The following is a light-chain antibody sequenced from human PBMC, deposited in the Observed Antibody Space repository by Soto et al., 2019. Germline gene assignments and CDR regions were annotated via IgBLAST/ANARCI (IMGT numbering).Light chain of an antibody. CDR3: QQYDNLFFS. J-gene: IGKJ4*01. CDR2: DVF. V-gene: IGKV1-33*01. Sequence: DIQMTQSPSSLSASVGDRVIITCQASQDISNYLNWYQKKPGKAPKLLIYDVFNLEAGVPSRFSGSGSGTDFTLNISSLQPEDIARYYCQQYDNLFFSFGGGTRVEIK. CDR1: QDISNY.